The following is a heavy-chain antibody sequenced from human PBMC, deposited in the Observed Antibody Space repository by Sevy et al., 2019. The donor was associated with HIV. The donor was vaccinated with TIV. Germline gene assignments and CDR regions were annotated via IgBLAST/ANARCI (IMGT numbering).Heavy chain of an antibody. Sequence: GESLKISCAASGFTFSNAWMSWVRQAPGKGLEWVGRIKSKTDGGTTDYAAPVKGRFTISRDDSKNTLYLQMNSLKTEDTAVYYCTTGLDYCSSTSCYNPYWGQGTLVTVSS. CDR1: GFTFSNAW. D-gene: IGHD2-2*02. CDR2: IKSKTDGGTT. J-gene: IGHJ4*02. V-gene: IGHV3-15*01. CDR3: TTGLDYCSSTSCYNPY.